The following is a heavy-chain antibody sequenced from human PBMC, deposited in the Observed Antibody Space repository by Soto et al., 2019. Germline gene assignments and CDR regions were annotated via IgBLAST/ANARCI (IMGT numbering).Heavy chain of an antibody. Sequence: QVQLVESGGGVVQPGRSLRLSCAASGFTFSSYGMHWVRQAPGKGLEWVAVIGYDGSNKYYADSVKGRCTISRDNSKNTLYLQMNSLRAEDTAVYYCARDYDSSGYPRYYFDYWGQGTLVTVSS. D-gene: IGHD3-22*01. V-gene: IGHV3-33*01. J-gene: IGHJ4*02. CDR2: IGYDGSNK. CDR1: GFTFSSYG. CDR3: ARDYDSSGYPRYYFDY.